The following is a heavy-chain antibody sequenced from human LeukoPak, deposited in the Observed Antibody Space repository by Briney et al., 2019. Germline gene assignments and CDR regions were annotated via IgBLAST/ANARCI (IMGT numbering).Heavy chain of an antibody. CDR1: GFTFSSYS. CDR3: ASEGRDGYNS. Sequence: PGGSLRPSCAASGFTFSSYSMNWVRQAPGKGLEWVSYISSSSSTIYYADSVKGRFTISRDNAKNSLYLQMNSLRAEDTAVYYCASEGRDGYNSWGQGTLVTVSS. D-gene: IGHD5-24*01. V-gene: IGHV3-48*01. J-gene: IGHJ4*02. CDR2: ISSSSSTI.